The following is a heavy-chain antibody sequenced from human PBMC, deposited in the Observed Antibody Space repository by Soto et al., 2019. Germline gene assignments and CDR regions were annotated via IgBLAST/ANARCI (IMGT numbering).Heavy chain of an antibody. J-gene: IGHJ4*02. V-gene: IGHV1-46*01. CDR2: INPSGGST. D-gene: IGHD2-2*01. Sequence: ASVKVSCKASGYTFTSYYMHWVRQAPGQGLEWMGIINPSGGSTSYAQKFQGRVTMTRDTSTSTVYMELSSLRSEETAVYYCASTHPEGYCSSTSCYGHFDYWGQGTLVTVSS. CDR3: ASTHPEGYCSSTSCYGHFDY. CDR1: GYTFTSYY.